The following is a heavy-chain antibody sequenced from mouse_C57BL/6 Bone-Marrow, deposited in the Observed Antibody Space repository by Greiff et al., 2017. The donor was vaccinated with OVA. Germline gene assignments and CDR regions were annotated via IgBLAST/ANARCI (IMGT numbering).Heavy chain of an antibody. CDR3: ARSGGNCGYFDY. J-gene: IGHJ2*01. V-gene: IGHV1-59*01. D-gene: IGHD2-1*01. Sequence: QVQLQQPGAELVRPGTSVKLSCKASGYTFTSYWMHWVKQRPGQGLEWIGVIDPSDSYTNYNQKFKGKATLTVDTASSTAYMQLSSLTSEDSAVYYCARSGGNCGYFDYWGQGTALTVSS. CDR2: IDPSDSYT. CDR1: GYTFTSYW.